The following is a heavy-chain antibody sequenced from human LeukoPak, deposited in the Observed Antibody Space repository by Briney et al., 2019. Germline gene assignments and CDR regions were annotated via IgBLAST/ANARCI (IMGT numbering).Heavy chain of an antibody. D-gene: IGHD1-26*01. CDR2: IYNGGNT. CDR1: GVSINTYY. Sequence: SETLSLTCTVSGVSINTYYASWIRQAPGKGLEFIGFIYNGGNTNYNPSLKSRATISVDTSNNQFSLRLTSVTAADTAMYYCAAGPWELDFWGQGTLVTVSA. CDR3: AAGPWELDF. J-gene: IGHJ4*02. V-gene: IGHV4-4*09.